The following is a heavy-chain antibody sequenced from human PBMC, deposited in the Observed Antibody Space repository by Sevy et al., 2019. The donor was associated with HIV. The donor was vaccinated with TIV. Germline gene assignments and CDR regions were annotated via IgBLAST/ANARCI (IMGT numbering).Heavy chain of an antibody. D-gene: IGHD3-9*01. CDR3: ARDAYDILTGWFREHHGSYYYYGMDV. CDR2: ISSSSSYI. CDR1: GFTFSSYS. Sequence: GGSLRLSCAASGFTFSSYSMNWVRQAPGKGLEWVSSISSSSSYIYYADSVKGRFTISRDNAKNSLYLQMNSLRAEDTAVYYCARDAYDILTGWFREHHGSYYYYGMDVWGQGTTVTVSS. J-gene: IGHJ6*02. V-gene: IGHV3-21*01.